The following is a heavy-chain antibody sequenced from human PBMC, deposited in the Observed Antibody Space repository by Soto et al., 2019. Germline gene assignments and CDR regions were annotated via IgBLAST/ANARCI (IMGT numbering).Heavy chain of an antibody. Sequence: APVKVSRRASGHTFPHYYMRWVRQAPGQGLEWMGIINPNGGSTTYAQRFRAGFTMTRDTSTSTVYMELSSLRSEDSAVYYCATSVNSAMAFDYWGQGTLVTGSS. V-gene: IGHV1-46*01. J-gene: IGHJ4*02. CDR2: INPNGGST. D-gene: IGHD5-12*01. CDR1: GHTFPHYY. CDR3: ATSVNSAMAFDY.